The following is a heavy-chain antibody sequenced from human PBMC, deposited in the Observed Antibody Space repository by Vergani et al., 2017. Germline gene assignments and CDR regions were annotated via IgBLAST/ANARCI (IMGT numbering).Heavy chain of an antibody. CDR3: ASGASEGAPNYYYYGMDV. CDR1: GGSFSGYY. J-gene: IGHJ6*02. V-gene: IGHV4-34*01. Sequence: QVQLQQWGAGLLKPSETLSLTCAVYGGSFSGYYWSWIRQPPGKGLEWIGEINHSGSTNYNPSLKSRVTISVDTSKNQFSLKLSSVTAADTAVYYCASGASEGAPNYYYYGMDVWGQGTTVTVSS. D-gene: IGHD2-2*01. CDR2: INHSGST.